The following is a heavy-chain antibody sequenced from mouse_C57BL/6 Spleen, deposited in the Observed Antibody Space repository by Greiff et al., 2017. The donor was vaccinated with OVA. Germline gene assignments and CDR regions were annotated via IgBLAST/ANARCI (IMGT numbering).Heavy chain of an antibody. CDR3: ARKGRQPESMDY. CDR1: GYTFTSYW. Sequence: QVQLQQPGAELVKPGASVKLSCKASGYTFTSYWMHWVKQRPGQGLEWIGMIHPNSGSTNYNEKFKSKATLTVDKSSSTAYMQLSSLTSEDSAVYYCARKGRQPESMDYWGQGTSVTVSS. J-gene: IGHJ4*01. CDR2: IHPNSGST. D-gene: IGHD3-2*01. V-gene: IGHV1-64*01.